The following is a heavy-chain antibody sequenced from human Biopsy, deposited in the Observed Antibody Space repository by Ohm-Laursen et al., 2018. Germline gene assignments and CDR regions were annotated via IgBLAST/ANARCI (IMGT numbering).Heavy chain of an antibody. CDR1: GFTVNDHA. CDR3: TKNLIAAGTDV. J-gene: IGHJ6*02. CDR2: ISWDSGRI. V-gene: IGHV3-9*01. D-gene: IGHD2-21*01. Sequence: SLRLSCAASGFTVNDHAMHWVRQPPGKGLEWVSGISWDSGRIGYADSEKGRFTVPRDNAKKSLYLEMNSLKPEDTALYYCTKNLIAAGTDVWGQGTTVTVSS.